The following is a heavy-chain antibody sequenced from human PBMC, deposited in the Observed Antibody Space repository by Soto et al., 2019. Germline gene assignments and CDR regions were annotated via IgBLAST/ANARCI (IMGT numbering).Heavy chain of an antibody. V-gene: IGHV4-34*01. CDR3: ARGIHGRLRYFLSQEFDY. Sequence: SETLSLTCAVYGGSFSGYYWSWIRQPPGKGLEWIGEINHSGSTNYNPSLKSRVTISVDTSKNQFSLKLSSVTAADTAVYYCARGIHGRLRYFLSQEFDYWGQGTLVTVSS. D-gene: IGHD3-9*01. CDR1: GGSFSGYY. J-gene: IGHJ4*02. CDR2: INHSGST.